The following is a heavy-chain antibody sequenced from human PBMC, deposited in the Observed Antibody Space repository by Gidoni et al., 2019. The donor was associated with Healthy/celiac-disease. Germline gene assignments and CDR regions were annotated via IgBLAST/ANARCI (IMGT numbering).Heavy chain of an antibody. D-gene: IGHD5-12*01. CDR1: GGSISRSSYY. CDR2: IYYSGGT. V-gene: IGHV4-39*01. CDR3: ARRGYSGYEKRGPGWFDP. J-gene: IGHJ5*02. Sequence: QLQLQASCPGLVKPSETLSLTCTVSGGSISRSSYYWGWIRQPPGKGLEWIGSIYYSGGTYYNPSLKSRGTISVDTSKNQFSLKLSSVTAADTAVYYCARRGYSGYEKRGPGWFDPWGQGTLVTVSS.